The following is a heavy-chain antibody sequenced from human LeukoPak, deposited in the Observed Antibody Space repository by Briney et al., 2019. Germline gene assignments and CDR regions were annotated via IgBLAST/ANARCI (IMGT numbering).Heavy chain of an antibody. CDR1: GGSISSTTYY. CDR3: ARQAVGPYSSGWYATLDY. D-gene: IGHD6-19*01. Sequence: SETLSLTCTVSGGSISSTTYYWGWIRQPPGKGLEWIATIYYSGRTYYNPSLKSRVTISVDTSKNQFSLKLSSVTAADTAVYYCARQAVGPYSSGWYATLDYWGQGTLVTVSS. J-gene: IGHJ4*02. V-gene: IGHV4-39*01. CDR2: IYYSGRT.